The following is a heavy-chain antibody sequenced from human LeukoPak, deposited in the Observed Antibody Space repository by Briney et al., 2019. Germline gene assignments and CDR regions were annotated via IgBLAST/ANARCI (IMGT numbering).Heavy chain of an antibody. CDR2: INHSGST. CDR3: ACFSSGSLGDSIYNWFDP. J-gene: IGHJ5*02. V-gene: IGHV4-39*07. D-gene: IGHD1-26*01. Sequence: SETLSLTCTVSGGSISSGNYYWSWIRQPPGKGLEWIGEINHSGSTNYNPSLKSRVTISVDTSKNQFSLKLSSVTAADTAVYYCACFSSGSLGDSIYNWFDPWGQGTLVTVSS. CDR1: GGSISSGNYY.